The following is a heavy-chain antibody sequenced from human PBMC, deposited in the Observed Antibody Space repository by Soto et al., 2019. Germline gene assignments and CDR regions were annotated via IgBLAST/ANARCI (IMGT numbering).Heavy chain of an antibody. J-gene: IGHJ3*02. V-gene: IGHV1-18*01. CDR2: ISGYKGDT. Sequence: VQSGAEVKKPGASVKVSCKASGDTFISSGISWVRQAPGQGREWMGWISGYKGDTNYAQKFQGRVTLTTDTSTSTAYMELRSLTPGDTDIYYCARIEYCSGGNCYSAFDIWGQGTLVTVSS. D-gene: IGHD2-15*01. CDR3: ARIEYCSGGNCYSAFDI. CDR1: GDTFISSG.